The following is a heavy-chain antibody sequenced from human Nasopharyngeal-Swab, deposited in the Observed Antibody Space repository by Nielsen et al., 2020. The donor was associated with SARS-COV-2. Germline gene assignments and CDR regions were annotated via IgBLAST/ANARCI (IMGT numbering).Heavy chain of an antibody. Sequence: GSLRLSCAVYGGSFSGYYWSWIRQPPGKGLEWIGEINHSGSTNYNPSLKSRVTISVDTSKNQFSLKLSSVTAAGTAVYYRASSTYQGRSDWGQGTLVTVSS. D-gene: IGHD1-1*01. V-gene: IGHV4-34*01. CDR2: INHSGST. CDR1: GGSFSGYY. CDR3: ASSTYQGRSD. J-gene: IGHJ4*02.